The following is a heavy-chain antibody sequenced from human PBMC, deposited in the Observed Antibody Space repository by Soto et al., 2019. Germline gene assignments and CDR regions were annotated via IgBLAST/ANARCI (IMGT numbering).Heavy chain of an antibody. D-gene: IGHD1-26*01. CDR2: INSVGNRR. CDR1: GFLFNTYY. CDR3: SREGVGATFLAY. J-gene: IGHJ4*02. Sequence: VGSLRLSCAASGFLFNTYYMYWVRQDPGKGLLWLSRINSVGNRRAYAESVKGRFTISRDNAKNSLYLQMNSLRAEDTAVYYCSREGVGATFLAYWGQGTLVTVSS. V-gene: IGHV3-74*01.